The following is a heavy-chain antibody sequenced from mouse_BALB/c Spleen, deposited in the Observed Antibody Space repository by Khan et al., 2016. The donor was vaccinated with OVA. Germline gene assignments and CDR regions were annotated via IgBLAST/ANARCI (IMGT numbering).Heavy chain of an antibody. CDR2: INPNNDYT. CDR1: GYTFTSYT. V-gene: IGHV1-4*01. Sequence: QVRLQQSGPELARPAASVKMSCKASGYTFTSYTMRWVKQRPAQGLVWIGYINPNNDYTNYNQKFKDKATLTADKSSSTAYMQLSSLTSEDSAVYYCAREGSYYRYEGWFAYWGQGTLVTVSA. CDR3: AREGSYYRYEGWFAY. D-gene: IGHD2-14*01. J-gene: IGHJ3*01.